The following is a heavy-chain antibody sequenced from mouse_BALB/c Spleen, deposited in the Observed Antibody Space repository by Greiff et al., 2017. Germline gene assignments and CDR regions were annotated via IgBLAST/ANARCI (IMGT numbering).Heavy chain of an antibody. CDR1: GFTFSSYA. Sequence: EVKLVESGGGLVKPGGSLKLSCAASGFTFSSYAMSWVRQTPEKRLEWVASISSGGSTYYPDSVKGRFTISRDNARNILYLQMSSLRSEDTAMYYCARYYRYDVGYYAMDYWGQGTSVTVSS. J-gene: IGHJ4*01. D-gene: IGHD2-14*01. V-gene: IGHV5-6-5*01. CDR3: ARYYRYDVGYYAMDY. CDR2: ISSGGST.